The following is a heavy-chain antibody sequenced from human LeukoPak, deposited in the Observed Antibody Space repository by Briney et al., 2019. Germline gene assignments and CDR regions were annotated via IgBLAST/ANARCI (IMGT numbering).Heavy chain of an antibody. Sequence: GRSLRLSCAASGFTFSSSGMHWVRQAPGKGLEWVAVISYDGSSEYYSDSVRGRFTISRDNSKNTLYLQMNSLRAEDTAVYYCAKGEFWSAYYNWGQGTLVTVSS. V-gene: IGHV3-30*18. CDR1: GFTFSSSG. D-gene: IGHD3-3*01. CDR3: AKGEFWSAYYN. CDR2: ISYDGSSE. J-gene: IGHJ4*02.